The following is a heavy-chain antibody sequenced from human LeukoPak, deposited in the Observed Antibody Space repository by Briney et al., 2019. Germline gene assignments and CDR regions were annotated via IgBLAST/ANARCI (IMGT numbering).Heavy chain of an antibody. CDR2: ISYDGSNK. J-gene: IGHJ6*02. D-gene: IGHD2-2*01. Sequence: GGSLRLSCAASGFTSSSYAMSWVRQAPGKGLEWVAVISYDGSNKYYADSVKGRFTISRDNSKNTLYLQMNSLRAEDTAVYYCAKDGIVVVPAAPPGDYYGMDVWGQGTTVTVSS. CDR1: GFTSSSYA. V-gene: IGHV3-30*18. CDR3: AKDGIVVVPAAPPGDYYGMDV.